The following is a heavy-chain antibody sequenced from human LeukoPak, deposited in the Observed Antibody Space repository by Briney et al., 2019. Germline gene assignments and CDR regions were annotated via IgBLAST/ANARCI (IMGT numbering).Heavy chain of an antibody. CDR2: IYTSGST. CDR1: GGSISSYY. Sequence: SETLSLTCTVSGGSISSYYWSWIRQPPGKGLEWIGYIYTSGSTNYNPSLKSRVTISVDTSKNQFSLKLSSVTAADTAVYYCASYYSSSSYFDYWGRGTLVTVSS. J-gene: IGHJ4*02. V-gene: IGHV4-4*09. D-gene: IGHD6-6*01. CDR3: ASYYSSSSYFDY.